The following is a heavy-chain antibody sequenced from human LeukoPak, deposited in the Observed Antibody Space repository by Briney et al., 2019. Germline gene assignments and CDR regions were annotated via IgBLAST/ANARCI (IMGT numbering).Heavy chain of an antibody. D-gene: IGHD3-22*01. CDR2: ISGSGGST. CDR1: GFTFSGYA. J-gene: IGHJ4*02. CDR3: AKYHNRGPIVVVITSSYDY. Sequence: PGGSLRLSCAASGFTFSGYAMSWVRQAPGKGLEWVSAISGSGGSTYYADSVKGRFTISRDNSKNTLYLQMNSLRAEDTAVYYCAKYHNRGPIVVVITSSYDYWGQGTLVTVSS. V-gene: IGHV3-23*01.